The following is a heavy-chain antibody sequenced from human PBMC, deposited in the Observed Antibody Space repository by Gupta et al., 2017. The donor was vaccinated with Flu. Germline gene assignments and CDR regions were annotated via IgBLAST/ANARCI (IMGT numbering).Heavy chain of an antibody. CDR2: IWYDGSNK. Sequence: QVQLVESGGGVVQPGRSLRLSCAASGFTFSSYGMPWVRQAPGKGLEWVAVIWYDGSNKYYADSVKGRFTISRDNYKNTLYLQMNSLRAEDTAVYYCARGGYSYGIGGFFCWGQGTLVTVSS. J-gene: IGHJ4*02. CDR3: ARGGYSYGIGGFFC. D-gene: IGHD5-18*01. CDR1: GFTFSSYG. V-gene: IGHV3-33*01.